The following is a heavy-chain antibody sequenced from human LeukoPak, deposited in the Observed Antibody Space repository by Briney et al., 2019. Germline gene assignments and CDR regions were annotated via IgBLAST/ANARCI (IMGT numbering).Heavy chain of an antibody. D-gene: IGHD1-26*01. CDR2: IYYSGST. J-gene: IGHJ4*02. V-gene: IGHV4-59*01. CDR3: ASWVGAVFDY. CDR1: GGSFSGYY. Sequence: SETLSLTCAVYGGSFSGYYWSWIRQPPGKGLEWIGYIYYSGSTNYNPSLKSRVTISVDTSKNQFSLKLSSVTAADTAVYYCASWVGAVFDYWGQGTLVTVSS.